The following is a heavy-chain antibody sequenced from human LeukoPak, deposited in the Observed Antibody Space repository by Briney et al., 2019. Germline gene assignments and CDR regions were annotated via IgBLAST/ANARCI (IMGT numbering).Heavy chain of an antibody. CDR2: IYYSGST. CDR3: ARDLYSTSSSGSYYYYGMDV. D-gene: IGHD6-6*01. Sequence: PSETLSLTCTVSGGSISSYYWSWIRQPPGKGLEWIGYIYYSGSTNYNPSLKSRVTISVDTSKNQLSLKLSSVTAADTAVYYCARDLYSTSSSGSYYYYGMDVWGQGTTVTVSS. J-gene: IGHJ6*02. CDR1: GGSISSYY. V-gene: IGHV4-59*01.